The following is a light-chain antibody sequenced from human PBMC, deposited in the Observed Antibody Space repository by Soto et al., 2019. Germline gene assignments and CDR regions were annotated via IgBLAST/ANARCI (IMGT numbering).Light chain of an antibody. J-gene: IGKJ3*01. CDR1: QSISNN. CDR2: GAS. CDR3: QHYGSSPPFT. Sequence: EIVFTQSPGTLSLSPGERAILSCRVSQSISNNLAWYRQKPGQAPKILIYGASTSATGIPDRFSGSGSGTDFTLTISTLEPEDFAVSYCQHYGSSPPFTFGPGTKVDIK. V-gene: IGKV3-20*01.